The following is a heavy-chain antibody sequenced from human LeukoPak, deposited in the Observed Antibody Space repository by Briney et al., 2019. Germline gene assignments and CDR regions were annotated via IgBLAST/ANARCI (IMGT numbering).Heavy chain of an antibody. J-gene: IGHJ4*02. CDR3: AREFIVGATEVAWYCDY. CDR1: GFTFSSYA. D-gene: IGHD1-26*01. V-gene: IGHV3-30-3*01. CDR2: ISYDGSNK. Sequence: PGGSLRLSCAASGFTFSSYAMHWVRQAPGKGLEWVAVISYDGSNKYYADSVKGRFTISRDNSKNTLYLQMNSLRAEDTAVYYCAREFIVGATEVAWYCDYWGQGTLVTVSS.